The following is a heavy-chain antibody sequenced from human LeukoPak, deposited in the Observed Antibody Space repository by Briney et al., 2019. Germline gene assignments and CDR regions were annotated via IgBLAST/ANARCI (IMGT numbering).Heavy chain of an antibody. CDR3: ARQGDYYDSSGYYFGKYYFDY. Sequence: SETLSLTCTVSGGSVSSGRYYWSWIRQPPGKGLEWIGSIYYSGSTYYNPSLKSRVTISVDTSKNQFSLKLSSVTAADTAVYYCARQGDYYDSSGYYFGKYYFDYWGQGTLVTVSS. J-gene: IGHJ4*02. CDR1: GGSVSSGRYY. D-gene: IGHD3-22*01. CDR2: IYYSGST. V-gene: IGHV4-39*01.